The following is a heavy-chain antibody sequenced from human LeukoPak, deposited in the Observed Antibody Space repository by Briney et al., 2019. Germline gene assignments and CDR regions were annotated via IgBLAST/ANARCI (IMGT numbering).Heavy chain of an antibody. CDR3: ARLTKGRYFDYIFAF. J-gene: IGHJ4*02. CDR1: GASVSDRLSY. CDR2: VYYTGST. Sequence: PSETLSLTCTVSGASVSDRLSYWGWVRQPPGKGLEWVANVYYTGSTYYNPSLKSRVTMSVDTSKNQFSLKMTSVTAADTAIYYCARLTKGRYFDYIFAFWGQGILVTVSS. V-gene: IGHV4-39*01. D-gene: IGHD3-9*01.